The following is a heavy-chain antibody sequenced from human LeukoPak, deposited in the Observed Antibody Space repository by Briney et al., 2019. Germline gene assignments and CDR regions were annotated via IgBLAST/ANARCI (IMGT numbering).Heavy chain of an antibody. V-gene: IGHV3-48*03. CDR1: GFTFSSYE. D-gene: IGHD3-10*02. Sequence: GGSLRLSCATSGFTFSSYEMNWVRQAPGKGLEWVSYISSSGSTIYYADSVKGRFTTSRDNAKNSLYLQMNSLRAEDTAVYYCAELGITMIGGVWGKGTTVTISS. CDR2: ISSSGSTI. J-gene: IGHJ6*04. CDR3: AELGITMIGGV.